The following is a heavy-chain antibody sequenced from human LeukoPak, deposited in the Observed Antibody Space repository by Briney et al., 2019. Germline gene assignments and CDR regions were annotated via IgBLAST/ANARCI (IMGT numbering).Heavy chain of an antibody. CDR3: AKDTEYFDWLSIPYYFDY. D-gene: IGHD3-9*01. Sequence: GGSLRLSCAASGFTFSSYAMSWVRQAPGKGLEWVSAISGSGGSTYYADSVKGRFTISRDNSKNTLYLQMNSLRAEDTAVYYCAKDTEYFDWLSIPYYFDYWGQGTLVTVSS. CDR1: GFTFSSYA. CDR2: ISGSGGST. V-gene: IGHV3-23*01. J-gene: IGHJ4*02.